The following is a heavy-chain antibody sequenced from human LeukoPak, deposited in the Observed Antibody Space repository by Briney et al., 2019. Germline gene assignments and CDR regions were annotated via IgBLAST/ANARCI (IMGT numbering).Heavy chain of an antibody. D-gene: IGHD2-21*02. CDR3: VKHHRHCGGDCYSDFDS. Sequence: PGRSLRLSCAASGFTFSSYAMSWVRQAPGKGPEWVSAIGGSGGDTNYADSVKGRFTISRDHSKNALFLQMNSLRAEDTAIYYCVKHHRHCGGDCYSDFDSWGQGTLVTVSS. CDR2: IGGSGGDT. CDR1: GFTFSSYA. V-gene: IGHV3-23*01. J-gene: IGHJ4*02.